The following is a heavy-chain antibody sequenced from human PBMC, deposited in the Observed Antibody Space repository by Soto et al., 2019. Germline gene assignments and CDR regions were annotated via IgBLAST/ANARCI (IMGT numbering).Heavy chain of an antibody. CDR1: GFTFSSYS. CDR3: ARSPPHSSWSPNYYYYYGMDV. V-gene: IGHV3-21*01. CDR2: ISSSSSYI. J-gene: IGHJ6*02. Sequence: GSLRLSCAASGFTFSSYSMNWVRQAPGKGLEWVSSISSSSSYIYYADSVKGRFTISRDNAKNSLYLQMNSLRAEDTAVYYCARSPPHSSWSPNYYYYYGMDVWGQGTTVTVSS. D-gene: IGHD6-13*01.